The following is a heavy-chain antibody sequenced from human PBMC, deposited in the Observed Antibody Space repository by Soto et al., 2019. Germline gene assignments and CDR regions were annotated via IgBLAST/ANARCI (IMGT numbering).Heavy chain of an antibody. J-gene: IGHJ6*02. Sequence: GASVKVSCKVSGYTLTELSMHWVRQAPGKGLEWMGGFDPEDGETICAQKFQGRVTMTEDTSTDTAYMELSSLRSEDTAVYYCATVGNWNFYYYYYGMDVWGQGTTVTVSS. CDR1: GYTLTELS. D-gene: IGHD1-7*01. V-gene: IGHV1-24*01. CDR3: ATVGNWNFYYYYYGMDV. CDR2: FDPEDGET.